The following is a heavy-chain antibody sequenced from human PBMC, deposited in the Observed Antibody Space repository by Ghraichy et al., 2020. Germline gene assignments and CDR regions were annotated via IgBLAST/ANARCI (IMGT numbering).Heavy chain of an antibody. CDR2: IKQDGSEK. CDR3: ATYWGSNRPPGDY. D-gene: IGHD2-2*01. V-gene: IGHV3-7*03. J-gene: IGHJ4*02. Sequence: GGSLRLSCAASGFTFSSYWMSWVRQAPGKGLEWVANIKQDGSEKYYVDSVKGRFTISRDNAKNSLYLQMNSLRAEDTAVYYCATYWGSNRPPGDYWGQGTLVTVSS. CDR1: GFTFSSYW.